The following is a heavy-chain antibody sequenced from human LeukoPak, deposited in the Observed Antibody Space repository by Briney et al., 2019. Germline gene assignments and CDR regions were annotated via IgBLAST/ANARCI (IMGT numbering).Heavy chain of an antibody. CDR2: IYYSGST. CDR1: GGSISSGDYY. V-gene: IGHV4-30-4*08. CDR3: AREWEPNWFDP. D-gene: IGHD1-26*01. Sequence: PSETLSLTCTVSGGSISSGDYYWSWIRQPPGKGLEWIGYIYYSGSTYYNPSLKSRVTISVDTSKNQFSLKLSSVTAADTAVYYCAREWEPNWFDPWGQGTLVTVSS. J-gene: IGHJ5*02.